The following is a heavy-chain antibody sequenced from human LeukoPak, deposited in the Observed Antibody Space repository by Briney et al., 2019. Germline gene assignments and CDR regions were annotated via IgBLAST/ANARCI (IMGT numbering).Heavy chain of an antibody. D-gene: IGHD5-18*01. CDR1: GYTFTGYY. CDR3: ARDGSYDYYYYGMDV. V-gene: IGHV1-2*02. CDR2: INPNSGGT. Sequence: ASVKVSCKASGYTFTGYYMHWVRQAPGQGLEWMGWINPNSGGTNYAQKFRGRVTMTRDTSISTAYMELSRLRSDDTAVYYCARDGSYDYYYYGMDVWGQGTTVTVSS. J-gene: IGHJ6*02.